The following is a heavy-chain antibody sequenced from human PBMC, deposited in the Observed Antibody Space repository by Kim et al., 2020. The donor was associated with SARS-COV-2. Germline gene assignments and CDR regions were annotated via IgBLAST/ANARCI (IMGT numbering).Heavy chain of an antibody. CDR1: GFTFSDHY. V-gene: IGHV3-72*01. D-gene: IGHD3-16*02. CDR3: ARVGTDYVWGSYRYFDY. J-gene: IGHJ4*02. Sequence: GGSLRLSCAASGFTFSDHYMDWVRQAPGKGLEWVGRTRNKANSYTTEYAASVKGRFTISRDDSKNSLYLQMNSLKTEDTAVYYCARVGTDYVWGSYRYFDYWGQGTLVTVSS. CDR2: TRNKANSYTT.